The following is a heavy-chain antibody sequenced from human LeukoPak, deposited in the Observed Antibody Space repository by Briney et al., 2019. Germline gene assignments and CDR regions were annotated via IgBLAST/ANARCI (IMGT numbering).Heavy chain of an antibody. D-gene: IGHD6-13*01. CDR1: GFSLSTSGVG. CDR2: IYYSGST. V-gene: IGHV4-61*08. J-gene: IGHJ4*02. CDR3: ARWGEAAAGIYY. Sequence: ESGPTLVKPTQTLTLTCTFSGFSLSTSGVGVGWIRQPPGKGLEWLGYIYYSGSTKYNPSLKSRISISVDTSKNQFSLKLSSVTAADTAVYYCARWGEAAAGIYYWGQGTLVTVSS.